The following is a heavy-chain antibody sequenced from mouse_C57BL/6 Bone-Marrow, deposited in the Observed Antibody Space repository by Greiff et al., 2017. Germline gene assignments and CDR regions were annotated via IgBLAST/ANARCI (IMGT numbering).Heavy chain of an antibody. CDR2: IDPENGDT. Sequence: EVQLQQSGAELVRPGASVKLSCTASGFNIKDDYMHWVKQRPEQGLEWIGWIDPENGDTEYASKFQGKATITADTSSNTAYLQLSSLTSEDTAVYYCTTWGVTATFYDFDYWGQGTTLTVSS. CDR1: GFNIKDDY. D-gene: IGHD2-1*01. CDR3: TTWGVTATFYDFDY. J-gene: IGHJ2*01. V-gene: IGHV14-4*01.